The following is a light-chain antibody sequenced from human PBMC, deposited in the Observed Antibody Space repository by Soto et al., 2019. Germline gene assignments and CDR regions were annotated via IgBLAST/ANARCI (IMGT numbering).Light chain of an antibody. CDR1: SSDVGGYNY. J-gene: IGLJ2*01. Sequence: QSALTQPPSASGSPGQSVTISCTGTSSDVGGYNYVSWYQQHPGKAPKLMIYEVSKRPSGVPDRFSGSRSGNTASLTVSGLQVDDEGDYYCSSYAGSNNYVVFGGGTKLTVL. CDR3: SSYAGSNNYVV. CDR2: EVS. V-gene: IGLV2-8*01.